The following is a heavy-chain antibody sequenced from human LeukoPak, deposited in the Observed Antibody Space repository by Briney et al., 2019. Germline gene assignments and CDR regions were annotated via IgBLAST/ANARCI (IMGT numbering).Heavy chain of an antibody. CDR3: AAYYYDSSPKAV. CDR2: ISSSGSNT. CDR1: GFTFSSYS. Sequence: GGSLRLPCAASGFTFSSYSMNWVRQAPGKGLEWVSFISSSGSNTYYADSVKGRFTISRDNAKSSLYLQMNSLRAEDTAVYYCAAYYYDSSPKAVWGQGTMVTVSS. D-gene: IGHD3-22*01. J-gene: IGHJ3*01. V-gene: IGHV3-48*04.